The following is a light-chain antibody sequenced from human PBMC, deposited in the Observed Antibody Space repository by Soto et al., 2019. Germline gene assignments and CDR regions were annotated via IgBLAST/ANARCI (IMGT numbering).Light chain of an antibody. CDR3: QSYDSSLSGVV. J-gene: IGLJ2*01. CDR1: SSNIGAGYD. V-gene: IGLV1-40*01. Sequence: QSVLTQPPSVSGAPGQRVTISCTGSSSNIGAGYDVHWYQQLPGTAPNLLIYGNSNRPSGVPDRFSRSKSGTSASLAITGLQAEDEADYYCQSYDSSLSGVVFGGGTKLTVL. CDR2: GNS.